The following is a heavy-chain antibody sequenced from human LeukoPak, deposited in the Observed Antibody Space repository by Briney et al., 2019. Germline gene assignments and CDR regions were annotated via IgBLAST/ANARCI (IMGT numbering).Heavy chain of an antibody. V-gene: IGHV4-34*01. D-gene: IGHD2-15*01. J-gene: IGHJ5*02. CDR2: INHSGST. CDR1: GGSFSGYY. Sequence: SETLSLTCAVYGGSFSGYYWSWIRQPPGKGLEWIGEINHSGSTNYNPSLKSRVTKSVDTSKNQFSLKLSSVTAADTAVYYCAREKVARFDPWGQGTLVTVSS. CDR3: AREKVARFDP.